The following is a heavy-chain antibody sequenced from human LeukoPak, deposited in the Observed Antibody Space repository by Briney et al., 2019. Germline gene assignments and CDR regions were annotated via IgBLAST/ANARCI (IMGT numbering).Heavy chain of an antibody. Sequence: SETLSLTCTVSGGSISSGGYYWSWIRQYPGKGLEWIGYIYYSGGTYSNPSLKSRLTISVDTSKNQFSLDLNSVTAADTAVHYCARCSDSGAYYSIDYWGQGTLVTVSS. CDR2: IYYSGGT. D-gene: IGHD3-22*01. V-gene: IGHV4-31*03. CDR3: ARCSDSGAYYSIDY. J-gene: IGHJ4*02. CDR1: GGSISSGGYY.